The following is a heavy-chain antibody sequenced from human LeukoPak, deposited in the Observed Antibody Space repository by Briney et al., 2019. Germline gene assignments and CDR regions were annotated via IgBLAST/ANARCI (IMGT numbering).Heavy chain of an antibody. CDR3: ARDQYCSSTSCYDRAFDI. J-gene: IGHJ3*02. V-gene: IGHV3-33*01. D-gene: IGHD2-2*01. CDR1: GFTFSSYG. Sequence: GGSLRLSCAASGFTFSSYGMHWVRQDPGKGLEWVVVIWYDGSNKYYADSVKGRFTISRDNSKNTLYLQMNSLRAEDTAVYYCARDQYCSSTSCYDRAFDIWGQGTMVTVSS. CDR2: IWYDGSNK.